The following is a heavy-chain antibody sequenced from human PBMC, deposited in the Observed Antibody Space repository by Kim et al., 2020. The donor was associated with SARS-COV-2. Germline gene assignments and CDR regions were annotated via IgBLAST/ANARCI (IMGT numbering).Heavy chain of an antibody. Sequence: YAQNFKGRVTITADESTSTAYMELSSLRSEDTAVYYCARDQGDSSGYYSYWGQGTLVTVSS. J-gene: IGHJ4*02. CDR3: ARDQGDSSGYYSY. V-gene: IGHV1-69*01. D-gene: IGHD3-22*01.